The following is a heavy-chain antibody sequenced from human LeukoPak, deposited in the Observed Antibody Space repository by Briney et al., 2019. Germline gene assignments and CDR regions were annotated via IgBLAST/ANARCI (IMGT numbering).Heavy chain of an antibody. Sequence: PSETLSLTCAVSGGSFSGYYWSWIRQPPGKGLEWIGEINHSGSTNYNPSLKSRVTISVDTSKNQFSLKLSSVTAADTAVYYCARGGLGIQLWLMVSVYFDYWGQGTLVTVSS. CDR1: GGSFSGYY. D-gene: IGHD5-18*01. J-gene: IGHJ4*02. V-gene: IGHV4-34*01. CDR3: ARGGLGIQLWLMVSVYFDY. CDR2: INHSGST.